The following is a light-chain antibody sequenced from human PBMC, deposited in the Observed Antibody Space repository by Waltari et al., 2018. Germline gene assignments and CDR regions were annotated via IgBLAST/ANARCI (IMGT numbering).Light chain of an antibody. Sequence: DIVLTQSLSCMSASVAARITMTCRASEDIGTYLAWYQQKPGEAPRILISAASILQSGVPSRFSGSGSGTHFTLAISSLLPQDFATYFCQQADSLPLTFGGGTKVEVK. J-gene: IGKJ4*01. V-gene: IGKV1-12*01. CDR2: AAS. CDR3: QQADSLPLT. CDR1: EDIGTY.